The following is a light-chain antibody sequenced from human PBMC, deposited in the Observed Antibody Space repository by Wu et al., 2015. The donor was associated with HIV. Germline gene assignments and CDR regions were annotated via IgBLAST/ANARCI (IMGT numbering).Light chain of an antibody. J-gene: IGKJ2*03. CDR1: QRLTNS. Sequence: DIQMTQSPSSLSASVGDRVTITCRASQRLTNSLAWYQQKPGKAPKLLLYAASTLESGVPSRFSGTGYGTDFTLTISGLQPDDFATYYCQQHSSIPYSFGQGTRLDIK. CDR2: AAS. CDR3: QQHSSIPYS. V-gene: IGKV1-NL1*01.